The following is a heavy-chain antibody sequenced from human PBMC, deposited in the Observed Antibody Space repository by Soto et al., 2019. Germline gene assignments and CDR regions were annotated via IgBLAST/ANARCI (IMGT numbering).Heavy chain of an antibody. Sequence: EVQLLESGGGLVQPGGSLRLSCAASGFTFRSYTTSWVRQGPGKGLEWVSGISSSGGSTVYADSVKGRFTISRDNFKNTLYLQMNSLRAEDTAVYHCAKGWGDYWGQGNPVTVSS. CDR3: AKGWGDY. CDR1: GFTFRSYT. V-gene: IGHV3-23*01. D-gene: IGHD7-27*01. CDR2: ISSSGGST. J-gene: IGHJ4*02.